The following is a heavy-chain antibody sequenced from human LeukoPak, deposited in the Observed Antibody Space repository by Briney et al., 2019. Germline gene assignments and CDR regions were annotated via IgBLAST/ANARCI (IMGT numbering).Heavy chain of an antibody. CDR1: GFTFSSYA. CDR2: ISGSGGST. CDR3: AKDLSRRYYYDSSGYWS. D-gene: IGHD3-22*01. Sequence: GGSLRLSCAASGFTFSSYAMSWVRQAPGKGPEWVSAISGSGGSTYYADSVKGRFTISRDNSKNTLYLQMNSLRAEDTAVYYCAKDLSRRYYYDSSGYWSWGQGTLVTVSS. V-gene: IGHV3-23*01. J-gene: IGHJ5*02.